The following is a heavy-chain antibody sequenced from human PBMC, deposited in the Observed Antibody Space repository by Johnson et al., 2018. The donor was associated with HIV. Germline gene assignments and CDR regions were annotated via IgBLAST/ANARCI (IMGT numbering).Heavy chain of an antibody. Sequence: QVQLVESGGGVFKPGGSLTLSCAASGFTFSSYYMHWVRQAPGKGLQWVAFIRCDGSSAYYADSVKGRFTISRDNAKNTLYLQMNSLRAEDTAVYYCAKGDKMATITSRYDAFDLWGQGTMVIVSS. V-gene: IGHV3-30*02. J-gene: IGHJ3*01. CDR1: GFTFSSYY. CDR2: IRCDGSSA. D-gene: IGHD5-24*01. CDR3: AKGDKMATITSRYDAFDL.